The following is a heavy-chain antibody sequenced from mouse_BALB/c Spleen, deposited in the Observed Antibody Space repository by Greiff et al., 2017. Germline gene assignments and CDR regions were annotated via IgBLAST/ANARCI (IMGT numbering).Heavy chain of an antibody. Sequence: EVKLVESGGGLVQPGGSMKLSCVASGFTFSNYWMNWVRQSPEKGLEWVAEIRLKSNNYATHYAESVKGRFTISRDDSKSSVYLQMNNLRAEDTGIYYCTRDDYYGILYAMDYWGQGTSVTVSS. D-gene: IGHD1-1*01. CDR1: GFTFSNYW. CDR3: TRDDYYGILYAMDY. J-gene: IGHJ4*01. CDR2: IRLKSNNYAT. V-gene: IGHV6-6*02.